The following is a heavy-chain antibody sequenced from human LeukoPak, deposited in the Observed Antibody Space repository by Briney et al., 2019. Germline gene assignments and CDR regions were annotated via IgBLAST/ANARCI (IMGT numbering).Heavy chain of an antibody. D-gene: IGHD3-10*01. Sequence: GGSLRLSCAAPGFTFDDYGMSWVRQAPGKGLEWVSGIHWNGGSTGYADSVKGRFTISRDNAKNSLYLQMNSLRAEDTALYYCARVSGSGVNDAFDIWGQGTMVTVSS. CDR3: ARVSGSGVNDAFDI. CDR2: IHWNGGST. J-gene: IGHJ3*02. CDR1: GFTFDDYG. V-gene: IGHV3-20*04.